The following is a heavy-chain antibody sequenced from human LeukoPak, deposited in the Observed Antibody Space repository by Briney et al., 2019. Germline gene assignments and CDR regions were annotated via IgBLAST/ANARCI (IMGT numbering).Heavy chain of an antibody. Sequence: VASVKVSCKASGYTFTSYGISWVRQAPGQGLEWMGWISAYNGNTNYAQKLQGRVTMTTDTSTSTAYMELRSRRSDDTAVYYCASQAVGATGVWFDPWGQGTLVTVSS. V-gene: IGHV1-18*01. CDR1: GYTFTSYG. J-gene: IGHJ5*02. D-gene: IGHD1-26*01. CDR2: ISAYNGNT. CDR3: ASQAVGATGVWFDP.